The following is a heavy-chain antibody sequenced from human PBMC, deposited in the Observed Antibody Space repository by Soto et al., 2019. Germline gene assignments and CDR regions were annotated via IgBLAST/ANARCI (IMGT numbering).Heavy chain of an antibody. J-gene: IGHJ4*02. CDR2: ISGSGGST. D-gene: IGHD3-3*01. V-gene: IGHV3-23*01. CDR1: GSTFSSYA. Sequence: GSLRLSCAASGSTFSSYAMSWVRQAPGKGLEWVSAISGSGGSTYYADSVKGRFTISRDNSKNTLYLQMNSLRAEDTAVYYCAKDLPRYYDFWSGYSEYWGQGTLVTVSS. CDR3: AKDLPRYYDFWSGYSEY.